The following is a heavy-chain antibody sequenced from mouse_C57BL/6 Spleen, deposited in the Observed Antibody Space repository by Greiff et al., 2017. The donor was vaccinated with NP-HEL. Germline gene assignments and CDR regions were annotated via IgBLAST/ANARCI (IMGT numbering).Heavy chain of an antibody. J-gene: IGHJ2*01. D-gene: IGHD2-3*01. CDR2: IDPENGDT. V-gene: IGHV14-4*01. Sequence: VQLQQSGAELVRPGASVKLSCTASGFNIKDDYMHWVKQRPEQGLEWIGWIDPENGDTEYASKFQGKATITADTSSNTAYLQLSSLTSEDTAVYYCTRWLLFDYWGQGTTLTVSS. CDR3: TRWLLFDY. CDR1: GFNIKDDY.